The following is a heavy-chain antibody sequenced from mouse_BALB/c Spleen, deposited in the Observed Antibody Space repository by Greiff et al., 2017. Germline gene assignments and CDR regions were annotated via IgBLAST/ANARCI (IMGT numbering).Heavy chain of an antibody. J-gene: IGHJ4*01. CDR3: ARVVGHYYGYADYAMDY. D-gene: IGHD1-2*01. V-gene: IGHV2-9*02. CDR2: IWAGGST. CDR1: GFSLTSYG. Sequence: QVQLKESGPGLVAPSQSLSITCTVSGFSLTSYGVHWVRQPPGKGLEWLGVIWAGGSTNYNSALMSRLSISKDNSKSQVFLKMNSLQTDDTAMYSCARVVGHYYGYADYAMDYWGQGTSVTVSS.